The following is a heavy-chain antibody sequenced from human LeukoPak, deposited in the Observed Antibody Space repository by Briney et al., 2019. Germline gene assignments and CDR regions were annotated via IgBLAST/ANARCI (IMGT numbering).Heavy chain of an antibody. D-gene: IGHD5-24*01. CDR2: INHSGST. Sequence: SETLSLTCAVYGGSFSGYYWSWIRQPPGKGLEWIGEINHSGSTNYNPSLKSRVTISVDTSKNQFSLKLSSVTAADTAVYYCARVGREVYNFHYWGQGTLVTVSS. J-gene: IGHJ4*02. CDR1: GGSFSGYY. V-gene: IGHV4-34*01. CDR3: ARVGREVYNFHY.